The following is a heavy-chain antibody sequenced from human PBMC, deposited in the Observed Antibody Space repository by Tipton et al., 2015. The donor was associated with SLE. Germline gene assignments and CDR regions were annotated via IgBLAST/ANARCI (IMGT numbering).Heavy chain of an antibody. CDR2: IRYDGSNK. V-gene: IGHV3-30*02. J-gene: IGHJ4*02. CDR3: AREIVGACFDY. CDR1: GFTFSSYG. Sequence: SLRLSCAVSGFTFSSYGMHWVRQAPGKGLEWVAFIRYDGSNKYYADSVKGRFTISRDNSKNTLYLQMNSLRAEDTAVYYCAREIVGACFDYWGQGTLVTVSS. D-gene: IGHD1-26*01.